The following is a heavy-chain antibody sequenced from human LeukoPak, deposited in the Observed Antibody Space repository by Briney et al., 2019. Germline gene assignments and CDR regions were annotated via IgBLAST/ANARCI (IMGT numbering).Heavy chain of an antibody. CDR1: GFSFSYYA. D-gene: IGHD6-19*01. CDR3: ARLWDSTGLYFYYYMDV. V-gene: IGHV4-34*01. Sequence: PGGSLRLSCAASGFSFSYYAMSWIRQPPGKGLEWIGNYHIGNTYYNPSLKSRVTISEDTSKNQFSLRVNSVTAADTAVYYCARLWDSTGLYFYYYMDVWGEGTTVTVSS. CDR2: YHIGNT. J-gene: IGHJ6*03.